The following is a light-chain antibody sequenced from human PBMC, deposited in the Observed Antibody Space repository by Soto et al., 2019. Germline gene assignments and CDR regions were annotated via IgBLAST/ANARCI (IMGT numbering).Light chain of an antibody. J-gene: IGLJ1*01. CDR3: RSYAGSIYV. CDR1: SSDVGGFNL. CDR2: EVT. Sequence: QSVLTQPPSASGSPGQSVTISCTGTSSDVGGFNLVSWYQHHPGKAPKLMIYEVTKRPSGVPDRFSGSKSSNTASLTVSGLQTEDEADYYCRSYAGSIYVFGTGTKVTVL. V-gene: IGLV2-8*01.